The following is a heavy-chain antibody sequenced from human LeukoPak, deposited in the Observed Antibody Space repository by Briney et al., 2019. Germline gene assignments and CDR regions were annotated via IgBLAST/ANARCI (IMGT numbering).Heavy chain of an antibody. D-gene: IGHD3-10*01. J-gene: IGHJ4*02. CDR3: AKDSYGSGSYYHY. CDR1: GGSISSYY. CDR2: VYYSGST. Sequence: PSETLSLTCTVSGGSISSYYWSWIRQPPGKGLEWIGYVYYSGSTKYNPSLKSRVTISVDTSKDQLSLRLSSVTAADTAVYYCAKDSYGSGSYYHYWGQGTLVTVSS. V-gene: IGHV4-59*01.